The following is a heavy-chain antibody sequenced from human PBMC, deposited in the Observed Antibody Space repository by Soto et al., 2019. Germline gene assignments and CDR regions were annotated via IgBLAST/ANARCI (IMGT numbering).Heavy chain of an antibody. J-gene: IGHJ1*01. V-gene: IGHV4-59*08. Sequence: QVQLQESGPGLVKPSETLSLTCTVSGGSISSYYWSWIRQPPGKGLEWIGYIYYSGSTNYNPSLKSRVTISVDTSKNQFSLKLSSVTAADTAVYYCASAVTTGYFQHWGQGTLVTVSS. CDR3: ASAVTTGYFQH. CDR1: GGSISSYY. CDR2: IYYSGST. D-gene: IGHD4-17*01.